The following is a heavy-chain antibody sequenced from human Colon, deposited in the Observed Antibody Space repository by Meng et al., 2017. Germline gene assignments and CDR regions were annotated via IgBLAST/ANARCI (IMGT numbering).Heavy chain of an antibody. Sequence: VQLQAAGPGLVEPSGTLSLTCDVSGGSINSSDWWSWVRQPPGKGLEWIAEIFHSGSTNYKSSLKSRATISVDRSKNQFSLKLNSVTAADTAVYYCAAIFGLGPGYWGQGTLVTVSS. CDR1: GGSINSSDW. D-gene: IGHD3-3*01. CDR2: IFHSGST. V-gene: IGHV4-4*02. J-gene: IGHJ4*02. CDR3: AAIFGLGPGY.